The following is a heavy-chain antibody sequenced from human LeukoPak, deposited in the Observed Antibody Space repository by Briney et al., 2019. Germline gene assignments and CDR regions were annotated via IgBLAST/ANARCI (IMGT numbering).Heavy chain of an antibody. D-gene: IGHD3-10*01. CDR3: ARAPRITMVRGVIYWFDP. CDR1: GYTFTSYD. CDR2: MNPNSGNT. Sequence: ASVKVSCKASGYTFTSYDINWVRQATGQGLEWMGWMNPNSGNTGYAQKFQGRVTITRNTPISTAYMELSSLRSEDTAVYYCARAPRITMVRGVIYWFDPWGQGTLVTVSS. J-gene: IGHJ5*02. V-gene: IGHV1-8*03.